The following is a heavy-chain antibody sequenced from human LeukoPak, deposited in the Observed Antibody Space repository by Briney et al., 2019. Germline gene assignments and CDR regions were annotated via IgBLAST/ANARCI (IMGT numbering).Heavy chain of an antibody. CDR1: GGSISSSNW. Sequence: SGTLSLTCAVSGGSISSSNWWSWVRQPPGKGLEWIGEIYHSGSTNYNPSLKSRVTISVDKSKNQFSLKLSSVTAADTAVYYCARRWGSSWSLNWFDSWGQGTLVTVSS. D-gene: IGHD6-13*01. CDR3: ARRWGSSWSLNWFDS. V-gene: IGHV4-4*02. J-gene: IGHJ5*01. CDR2: IYHSGST.